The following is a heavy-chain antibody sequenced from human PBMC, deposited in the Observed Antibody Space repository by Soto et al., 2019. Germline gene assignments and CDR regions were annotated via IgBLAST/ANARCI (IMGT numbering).Heavy chain of an antibody. CDR2: IVPIVDTS. CDR1: GGTFSRYA. CDR3: VRVVAIPGYPDN. D-gene: IGHD5-12*01. Sequence: VQLVQSGAEVRQPASSVKVSCKTSGGTFSRYAISWVRQAPGQGLEWMGGIVPIVDTSTYAQKLQGRVTITADESTSTVYMELSSLRSDDTAIYYCVRVVAIPGYPDNWGQGTLVTVSS. V-gene: IGHV1-69*12. J-gene: IGHJ4*02.